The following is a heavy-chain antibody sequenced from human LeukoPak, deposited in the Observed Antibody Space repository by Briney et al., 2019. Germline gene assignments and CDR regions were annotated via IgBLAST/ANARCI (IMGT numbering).Heavy chain of an antibody. Sequence: SVKVSCKASGGTFSSYAISWVRQAPGQGLEWMGGIIPIFGTANYAQKFQGRVTITTNTSISTAYMELSSLRYEDTAVYYCARGGVIVARPYYYYYYYMDVWGKGTTVTVSS. CDR2: IIPIFGTA. V-gene: IGHV1-69*05. CDR1: GGTFSSYA. CDR3: ARGGVIVARPYYYYYYYMDV. D-gene: IGHD5-12*01. J-gene: IGHJ6*03.